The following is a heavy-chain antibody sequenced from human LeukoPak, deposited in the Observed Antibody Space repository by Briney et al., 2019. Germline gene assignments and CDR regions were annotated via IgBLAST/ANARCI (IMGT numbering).Heavy chain of an antibody. V-gene: IGHV3-30*14. Sequence: GRSLRLSCAASGSTFSSYAMHWVRQAPGKGLEWVAVISYDGSNKYYADSVKGRFTISRDNSKNTLYLQMNSLRAEDTAVYYCARVRLGDSSTYYYPYFDYWGQGTLVTVSS. CDR2: ISYDGSNK. CDR3: ARVRLGDSSTYYYPYFDY. D-gene: IGHD3-22*01. CDR1: GSTFSSYA. J-gene: IGHJ4*02.